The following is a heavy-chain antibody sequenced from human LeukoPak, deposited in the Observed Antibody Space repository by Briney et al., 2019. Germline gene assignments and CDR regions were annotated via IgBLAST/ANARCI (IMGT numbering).Heavy chain of an antibody. D-gene: IGHD3-10*01. CDR3: AKDHYYGSGSYSRWVYFDY. CDR1: GFTFDDYT. Sequence: GGSLRLSCAASGFTFDDYTMHWVPQSPGKGLEWVSLISWDGGSTYYADSVKGRFTISRDNSKNSLYIQMNSLRTEDTALYFCAKDHYYGSGSYSRWVYFDYWGQGTLVTVSS. J-gene: IGHJ4*02. CDR2: ISWDGGST. V-gene: IGHV3-43*01.